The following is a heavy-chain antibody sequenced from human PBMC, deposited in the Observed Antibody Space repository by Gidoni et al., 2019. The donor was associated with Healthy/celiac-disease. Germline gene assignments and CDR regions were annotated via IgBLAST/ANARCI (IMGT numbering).Heavy chain of an antibody. CDR2: IYWNDDK. V-gene: IGHV2-5*01. CDR3: AHRPYDFWSGYYFFDY. J-gene: IGHJ4*02. D-gene: IGHD3-3*01. CDR1: GFSLSTSGVG. Sequence: QITLKESGPTLVKPTQTLTLTCTFSGFSLSTSGVGVGWIRQPPGKALEWLALIYWNDDKRYSPSLKSRLTITKDTSKNQVVLTMTNMDPVDTATYYCAHRPYDFWSGYYFFDYWGQGTLVTVSS.